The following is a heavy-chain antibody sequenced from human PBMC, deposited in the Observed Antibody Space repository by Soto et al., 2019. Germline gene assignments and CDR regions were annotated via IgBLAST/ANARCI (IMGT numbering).Heavy chain of an antibody. CDR2: ISYSGNT. D-gene: IGHD2-8*01. CDR1: GGSISNFY. V-gene: IGHV4-59*01. J-gene: IGHJ4*02. Sequence: QVHLRESGPGLVKPAETLSLSCTVSGGSISNFYWSWIRQPPGKGLEWIGYISYSGNTNYNPSLKSRVSISVDPPKNQLSLNVPSVTAADTAVYYCARAPMVLSRSYFDALGQGTPVTVAS. CDR3: ARAPMVLSRSYFDA.